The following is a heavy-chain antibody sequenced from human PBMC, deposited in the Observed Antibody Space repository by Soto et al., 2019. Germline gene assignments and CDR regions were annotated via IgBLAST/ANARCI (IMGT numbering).Heavy chain of an antibody. J-gene: IGHJ4*02. V-gene: IGHV1-3*01. CDR1: GYTFTSYA. Sequence: ASVKVSCKASGYTFTSYAMHWVRQAPGQRLEWMGWINAGNGNTKYSQKFQGRVTITRDTSASTAYMELNSLRAEDTAVYYCARDRWRWLQLTPGCYFDYWGQGTLVTVSS. CDR2: INAGNGNT. CDR3: ARDRWRWLQLTPGCYFDY. D-gene: IGHD5-12*01.